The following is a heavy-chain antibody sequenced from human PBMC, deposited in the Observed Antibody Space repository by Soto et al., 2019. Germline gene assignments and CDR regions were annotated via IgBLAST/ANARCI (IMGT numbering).Heavy chain of an antibody. J-gene: IGHJ6*02. V-gene: IGHV3-48*04. CDR3: ARESPSNYGMDV. CDR1: GFTFSSYA. Sequence: EVQLLESGGGLVQPGGSLRLSCAASGFTFSSYAMSWVRQAPGKGLEWVSYISSSSSYTNYADSVKGRFTISRDNAKNSLYLQMNSLRAEDTAVYYCARESPSNYGMDVWGQGTTVTVSS. CDR2: ISSSSSYT.